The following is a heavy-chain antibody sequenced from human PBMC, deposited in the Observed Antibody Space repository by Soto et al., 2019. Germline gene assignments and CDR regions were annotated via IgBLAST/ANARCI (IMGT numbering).Heavy chain of an antibody. CDR1: GYTFTSYG. J-gene: IGHJ4*02. V-gene: IGHV1-18*01. CDR2: INPYNGNT. D-gene: IGHD3-16*01. Sequence: QVQLVQSGAEVKKPGASVKVSCKASGYTFTSYGISWVRQAPGQGLEWMGWINPYNGNTNYAQKLQGRVTMTTDTSTNTAYMELRTLGSDATAVYYCARDWFGIDYWGQGTLVTVSS. CDR3: ARDWFGIDY.